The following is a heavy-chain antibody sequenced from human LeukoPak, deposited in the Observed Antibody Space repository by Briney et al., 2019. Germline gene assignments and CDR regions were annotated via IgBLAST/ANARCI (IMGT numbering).Heavy chain of an antibody. Sequence: GASVKVSCMASGYTFSDHYIHWVRQAPGEGLEWMGWMNPSNGGTDYARKFQGRVNMTRDTSITTAYMELSRLSSDDTAVYYCARGGRSRFGDWFGLRFQIDYWGQGTLVTVSS. J-gene: IGHJ4*02. D-gene: IGHD3-10*02. CDR2: MNPSNGGT. CDR1: GYTFSDHY. CDR3: ARGGRSRFGDWFGLRFQIDY. V-gene: IGHV1-2*02.